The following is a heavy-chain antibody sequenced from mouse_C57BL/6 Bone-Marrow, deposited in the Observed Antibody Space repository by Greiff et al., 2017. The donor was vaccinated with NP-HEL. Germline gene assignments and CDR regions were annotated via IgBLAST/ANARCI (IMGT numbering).Heavy chain of an antibody. Sequence: VKLQQSGAELMKPGASVKLSCKATGYTFTGYWIEWVKQRPGHGLEWIGEILPGSGSTNYNEKFKGKATLTADKSSSTAYMELRSLTSEDSAVYFCAREGRGDYAMDYWGQGTSVTVSS. J-gene: IGHJ4*01. CDR2: ILPGSGST. V-gene: IGHV1-9*01. CDR3: AREGRGDYAMDY. CDR1: GYTFTGYW.